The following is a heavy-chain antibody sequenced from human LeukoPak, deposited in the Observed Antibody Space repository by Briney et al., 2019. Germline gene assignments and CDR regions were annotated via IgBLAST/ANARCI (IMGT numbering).Heavy chain of an antibody. CDR1: GFTSSNAW. CDR2: IKSKTGGGTT. CDR3: TTVNY. V-gene: IGHV3-15*01. Sequence: GGSLRLSCAASGFTSSNAWMSWVRQAPGKGLEWVGRIKSKTGGGTTDYAAPVKGRFTISRDDSKNTLYLQMNSLKTEDTAVYYCTTVNYWGQGTLVTVSS. J-gene: IGHJ4*02.